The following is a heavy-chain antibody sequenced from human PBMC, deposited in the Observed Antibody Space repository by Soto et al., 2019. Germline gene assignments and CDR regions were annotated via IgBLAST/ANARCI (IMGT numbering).Heavy chain of an antibody. D-gene: IGHD2-2*02. CDR2: IKPSGGIT. V-gene: IGHV1-46*01. J-gene: IGHJ6*02. CDR1: GDTFTSYY. Sequence: PSVKVSCKASGDTFTSYYMHWVRQAPGQGLEWMGIIKPSGGITSYAQKFQGRVTMTRDTSTSTVCMELSSLRSEDTAVYYCARPKRGGYCSSTSCYTRYYYGMDVWGQGTTVTVSS. CDR3: ARPKRGGYCSSTSCYTRYYYGMDV.